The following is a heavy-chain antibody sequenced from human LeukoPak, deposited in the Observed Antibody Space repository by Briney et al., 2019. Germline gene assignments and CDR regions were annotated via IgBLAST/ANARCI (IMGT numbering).Heavy chain of an antibody. CDR2: ISTSGTYI. V-gene: IGHV3-21*01. D-gene: IGHD5-18*01. Sequence: GGSLRLSCAASGFTFSSYSMNWVRQAPGKGLEWVSSISTSGTYIYYADSLRGRFTISRDNAKSSLFLQLNSLRAEDTAVYYCAREYTPYRYSYGNLDYWGQGTLVTVSS. CDR3: AREYTPYRYSYGNLDY. CDR1: GFTFSSYS. J-gene: IGHJ4*02.